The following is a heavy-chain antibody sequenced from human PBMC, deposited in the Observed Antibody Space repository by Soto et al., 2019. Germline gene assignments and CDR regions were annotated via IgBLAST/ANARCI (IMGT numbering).Heavy chain of an antibody. CDR3: VRRYSLASPNWFDP. CDR1: GGSISSSDYY. V-gene: IGHV4-39*01. D-gene: IGHD5-18*01. CDR2: IYYSGKT. Sequence: SETLSLTCTVSGGSISSSDYYWGWIRQPPGKGLEWIGSIYYSGKTLYNPSLQSRVTISVDTSKNQFTLNLRSLTAADTAVYYCVRRYSLASPNWFDPWGQGTLVTVSS. J-gene: IGHJ5*02.